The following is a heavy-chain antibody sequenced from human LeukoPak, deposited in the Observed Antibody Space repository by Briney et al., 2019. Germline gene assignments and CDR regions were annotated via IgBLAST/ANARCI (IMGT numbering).Heavy chain of an antibody. CDR1: GFTFSSYA. Sequence: GGSLRLSCAASGFTFSSYAMTWVRQAPGKGLEWVSTISGSGGNTYFADSVKGRFTISRDNSKNTLYLQMNTLRAEDTAVYHCAKDIGFGNQFDYWGQGTLVTVSS. J-gene: IGHJ4*02. D-gene: IGHD3-10*01. V-gene: IGHV3-23*01. CDR2: ISGSGGNT. CDR3: AKDIGFGNQFDY.